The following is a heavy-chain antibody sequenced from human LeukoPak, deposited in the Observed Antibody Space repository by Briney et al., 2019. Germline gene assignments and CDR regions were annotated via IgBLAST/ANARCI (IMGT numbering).Heavy chain of an antibody. D-gene: IGHD2-15*01. V-gene: IGHV5-51*01. J-gene: IGHJ3*01. Sequence: GESLKISCKGSGYSFTSNWIAWVRQMPGKGLEWMGIIYPGDSETRYSPSFQGQVAISADKSISTAYLQWSSLKASDTAMYYCASDVGYCSGGSCYSPMKNAFDFWGQGTRVTVSS. CDR1: GYSFTSNW. CDR3: ASDVGYCSGGSCYSPMKNAFDF. CDR2: IYPGDSET.